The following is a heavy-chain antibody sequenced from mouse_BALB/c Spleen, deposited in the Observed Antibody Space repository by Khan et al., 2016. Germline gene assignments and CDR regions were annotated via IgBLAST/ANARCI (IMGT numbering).Heavy chain of an antibody. CDR3: VRRGYGSGYYAMDY. Sequence: EVKLLESGGGLVQPGGSLKLSCAASGFDFSRYWMSWVRQAPGKGLEWIGEINPDSSTINYTPSLKDKFIISRDNAKNTLYLQMSKVRSEDTALYYCVRRGYGSGYYAMDYWGQGTSVTVSS. J-gene: IGHJ4*01. CDR1: GFDFSRYW. V-gene: IGHV4-1*02. CDR2: INPDSSTI. D-gene: IGHD1-1*01.